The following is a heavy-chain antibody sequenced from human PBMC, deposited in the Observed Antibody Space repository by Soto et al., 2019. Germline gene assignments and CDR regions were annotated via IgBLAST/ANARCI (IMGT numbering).Heavy chain of an antibody. Sequence: SETLSLTCAVSGGSISSGGYSWSWIRQPPGKGLEWIGYIYHSGSTYYNPSLKSRVTISVDRSKNQFSLKLSSVTAADTAVYYCASLSVGATTSDYWGQGTLVTVSS. CDR3: ASLSVGATTSDY. V-gene: IGHV4-30-2*02. J-gene: IGHJ4*02. D-gene: IGHD1-26*01. CDR2: IYHSGST. CDR1: GGSISSGGYS.